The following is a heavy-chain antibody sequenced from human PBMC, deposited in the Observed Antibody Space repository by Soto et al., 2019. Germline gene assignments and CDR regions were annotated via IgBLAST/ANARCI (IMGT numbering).Heavy chain of an antibody. D-gene: IGHD5-18*01. CDR1: GFAFSNSA. V-gene: IGHV1-58*01. Sequence: QMQLVQSGPEVKKPGTSVKVSCKASGFAFSNSAVQWVRQARVQRLEWIGWIVVGSGNTNYAQKFQERVTITRDMSAATAYMELSSLRSEDTAVYYCATDKGDSYGYGNYWGQGTLVTVSS. CDR3: ATDKGDSYGYGNY. CDR2: IVVGSGNT. J-gene: IGHJ4*02.